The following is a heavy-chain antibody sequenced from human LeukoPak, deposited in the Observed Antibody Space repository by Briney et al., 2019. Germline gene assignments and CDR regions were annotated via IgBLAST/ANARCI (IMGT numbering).Heavy chain of an antibody. CDR3: ARDSRHIVVVPAAIRFYY. V-gene: IGHV1-18*01. Sequence: GASVNVSFTSSGYTFTIYGISWVRHAPAQGLERMGCISAYNGNTNYAQKLQGRVTMTTDTSTSTAYMELRSLRSDDTAVYYCARDSRHIVVVPAAIRFYYWGQGNLVTVSS. D-gene: IGHD2-2*01. CDR1: GYTFTIYG. J-gene: IGHJ4*02. CDR2: ISAYNGNT.